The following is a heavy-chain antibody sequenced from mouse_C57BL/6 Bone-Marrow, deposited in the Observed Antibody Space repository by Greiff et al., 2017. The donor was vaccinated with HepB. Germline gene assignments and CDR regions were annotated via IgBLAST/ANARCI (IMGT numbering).Heavy chain of an antibody. CDR1: GFSLSTSGMG. D-gene: IGHD2-3*01. Sequence: QVTLKESGPGILQSSQTLSLTCSFSGFSLSTSGMGVSWIRQPSGKGLEWLAHIYWDDDKRYNPSLKSRLTISKDTSRNPVFLKITSVDTADTSTYYCARRDGYYDFYYAMDYWGQGTSVTVSS. CDR2: IYWDDDK. J-gene: IGHJ4*01. V-gene: IGHV8-12*01. CDR3: ARRDGYYDFYYAMDY.